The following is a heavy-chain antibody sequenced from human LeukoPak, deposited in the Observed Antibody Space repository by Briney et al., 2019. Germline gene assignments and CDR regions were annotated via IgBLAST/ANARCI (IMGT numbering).Heavy chain of an antibody. CDR3: ASPHPGYCSSTSCQLPFDY. V-gene: IGHV1-69*04. D-gene: IGHD2-2*01. CDR2: IIPILGIA. Sequence: GASVTVSCKATYTFTNYAITWVRQAPGQGLEWMGRIIPILGIANYAQKFQGRVTITADKSTSTAYMELSSLRSEDTAVYYCASPHPGYCSSTSCQLPFDYWGQGTLVTVPS. CDR1: YTFTNYA. J-gene: IGHJ4*02.